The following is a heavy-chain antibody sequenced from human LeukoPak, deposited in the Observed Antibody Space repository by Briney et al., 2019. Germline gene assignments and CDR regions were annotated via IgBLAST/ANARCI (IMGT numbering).Heavy chain of an antibody. D-gene: IGHD3-10*01. Sequence: GGSLRLSCAASGFTFSSYGMHWVRQAPGKGLEWVAVIWYDGSNKYYADSVKGRFTISRDNSKNTLYLQMNSLRAEDTAVYYCARDRRPSFGLDWGQGTLVTVSS. V-gene: IGHV3-33*01. CDR3: ARDRRPSFGLD. CDR2: IWYDGSNK. J-gene: IGHJ4*02. CDR1: GFTFSSYG.